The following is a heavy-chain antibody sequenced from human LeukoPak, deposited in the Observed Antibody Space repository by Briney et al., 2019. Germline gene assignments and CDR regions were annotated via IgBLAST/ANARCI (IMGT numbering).Heavy chain of an antibody. Sequence: GGSLRLSCAASGFTFSSFGIHWVRQAPGKGLEWVAVISYDGSNKYYADSVKGRFTISRDNSQNTLYLQMNSLRLDDTAVYYCGRLMGGYDSYFYGMDVWGQGTTVTVSS. V-gene: IGHV3-30*03. J-gene: IGHJ6*02. CDR2: ISYDGSNK. D-gene: IGHD5-12*01. CDR3: GRLMGGYDSYFYGMDV. CDR1: GFTFSSFG.